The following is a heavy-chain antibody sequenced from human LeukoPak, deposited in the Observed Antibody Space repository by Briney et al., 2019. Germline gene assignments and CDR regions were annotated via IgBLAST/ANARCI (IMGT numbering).Heavy chain of an antibody. CDR1: GYTFNSYG. CDR3: SRDLMYYYASGSYSDTFDI. D-gene: IGHD3-22*01. CDR2: VSAYNGDT. J-gene: IGHJ3*02. Sequence: ASVTVSCKASGYTFNSYGISWVRQAPGQGLEWIGWVSAYNGDTNYAKNLQGRVTMTTDTSTSTAYMELRSLRSDDTAVYYCSRDLMYYYASGSYSDTFDIWGQGTMVTVSS. V-gene: IGHV1-18*01.